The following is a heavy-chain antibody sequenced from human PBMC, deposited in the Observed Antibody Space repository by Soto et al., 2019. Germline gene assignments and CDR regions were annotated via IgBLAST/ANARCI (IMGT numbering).Heavy chain of an antibody. CDR2: INHSGST. J-gene: IGHJ4*02. Sequence: QVQLQQWGAGLLKPSETLSLTCAVYGGSFSGYYWSWIRQPPGKGLEWSGEINHSGSTNYNPSLKSRVTISVDTSKNQFSLKLSSVTAADTAVYYCARGRGSGWYLGDYWGQGTLVTVSS. V-gene: IGHV4-34*01. CDR1: GGSFSGYY. D-gene: IGHD6-19*01. CDR3: ARGRGSGWYLGDY.